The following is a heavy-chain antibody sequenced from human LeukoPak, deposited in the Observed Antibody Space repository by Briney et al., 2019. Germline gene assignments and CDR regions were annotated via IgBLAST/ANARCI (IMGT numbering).Heavy chain of an antibody. CDR3: ARGDWSSGWYSSFDY. D-gene: IGHD6-19*01. V-gene: IGHV4-34*01. J-gene: IGHJ4*02. Sequence: TSETLSLTCAVYGGSFSGHYWSWIRQPPGKGLEWIGEINHSESTNYNPSLKSRVTISVDTSKSQFSLRLSSVTAADTAVYYCARGDWSSGWYSSFDYWGQGTLVTVSS. CDR1: GGSFSGHY. CDR2: INHSEST.